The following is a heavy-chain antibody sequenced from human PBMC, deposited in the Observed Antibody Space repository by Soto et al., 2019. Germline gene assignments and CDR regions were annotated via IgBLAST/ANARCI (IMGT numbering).Heavy chain of an antibody. Sequence: ASVKVSCKASGYTFTGYYMHWVRQAPGQGLEWMGWINPNSGGTNYAQKFQGWVTMTRDTSISTAYMELSRLRSDDTAVYYCARDVTIFGVVPYYYYGMDVWGQGTTVTVSS. D-gene: IGHD3-3*01. CDR1: GYTFTGYY. V-gene: IGHV1-2*04. CDR2: INPNSGGT. J-gene: IGHJ6*02. CDR3: ARDVTIFGVVPYYYYGMDV.